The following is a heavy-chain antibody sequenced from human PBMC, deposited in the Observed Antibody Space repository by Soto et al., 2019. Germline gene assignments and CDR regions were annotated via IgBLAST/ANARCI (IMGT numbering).Heavy chain of an antibody. CDR2: FDPEDGET. CDR3: ATRALMILTGYYRDIYAFDI. D-gene: IGHD3-9*01. J-gene: IGHJ3*02. V-gene: IGHV1-24*01. CDR1: GGTFSSYA. Sequence: ASVKVSCKASGGTFSSYAISWVRQAPGKGLEWMGGFDPEDGETIYAQKFQGRVTMTEDTSTDTAYMELSSLRSEDTAVYYCATRALMILTGYYRDIYAFDIWGQGTMVTVSS.